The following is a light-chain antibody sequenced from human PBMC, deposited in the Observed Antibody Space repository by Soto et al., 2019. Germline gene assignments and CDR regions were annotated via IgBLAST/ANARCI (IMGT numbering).Light chain of an antibody. V-gene: IGKV3-20*01. CDR2: GAS. CDR1: QSVSSRY. CDR3: QQYGSSPLT. Sequence: ENVLTPVLGTLSLSPGERATLSCQAIQSVSSRYLAWHQQKPGQAPRLFIYGASNTAAGIPDRFSGSGSGTDFTLTINRLEPEDFAVYYCQQYGSSPLTFGQGTKVDIK. J-gene: IGKJ1*01.